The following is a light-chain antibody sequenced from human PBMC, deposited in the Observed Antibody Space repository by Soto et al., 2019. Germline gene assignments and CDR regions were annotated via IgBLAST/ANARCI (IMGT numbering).Light chain of an antibody. V-gene: IGKV3-20*01. CDR2: GAS. CDR3: HQYGRSPRGT. CDR1: QSVTDNY. Sequence: DIVLTQSPGTLSSSPGGRATLSCRASQSVTDNYLAWYQQKPGQAPRLLIYGASSRATGIPDRFSGSGSGTDFPLTISRLEPEDFAMYYCHQYGRSPRGTFGQGTKVEI. J-gene: IGKJ1*01.